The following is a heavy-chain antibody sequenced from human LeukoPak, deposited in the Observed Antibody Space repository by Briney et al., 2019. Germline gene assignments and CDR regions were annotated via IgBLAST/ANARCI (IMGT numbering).Heavy chain of an antibody. CDR2: ISSSGSTI. V-gene: IGHV3-48*03. D-gene: IGHD2-15*01. CDR3: ARVRRYCSGGSCYSRYYFDY. J-gene: IGHJ4*02. CDR1: GFIFSSYE. Sequence: TGGSLRLSCAASGFIFSSYEMNWVRQAPGKGLEWVSYISSSGSTIYYADSVKGRFTISRDNAKNSLYLQMNSLRAEDTAVYYCARVRRYCSGGSCYSRYYFDYWGQGTLVAVSS.